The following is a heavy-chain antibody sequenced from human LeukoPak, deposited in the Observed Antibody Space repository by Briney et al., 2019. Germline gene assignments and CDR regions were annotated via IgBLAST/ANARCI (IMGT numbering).Heavy chain of an antibody. J-gene: IGHJ4*02. V-gene: IGHV1-8*02. CDR2: MNPNSGNT. Sequence: ASVKVSCKASGGTFSSYAINWVRQATGQGLEWMGWMNPNSGNTGYAQKFQGRVTMTRNTSISTAYMELSSLRSEDTAVYYCAREKLAHFDSWGQGTLVTVSS. D-gene: IGHD1-1*01. CDR3: AREKLAHFDS. CDR1: GGTFSSYA.